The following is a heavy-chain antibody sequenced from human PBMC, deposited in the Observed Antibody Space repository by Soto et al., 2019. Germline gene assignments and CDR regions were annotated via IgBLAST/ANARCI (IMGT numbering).Heavy chain of an antibody. J-gene: IGHJ4*02. CDR2: ISGSGGST. CDR1: GFTFSSYA. Sequence: GGSLRLSCAASGFTFSSYAMSWVRQAPGKGLEWVSAISGSGGSTYYADSVKGRFTISRDNSKNTLYLQMNSLRAEDTAVYYCAKSNSGWLLYPPFDYWGQGTLVTVSS. CDR3: AKSNSGWLLYPPFDY. V-gene: IGHV3-23*01. D-gene: IGHD3-3*01.